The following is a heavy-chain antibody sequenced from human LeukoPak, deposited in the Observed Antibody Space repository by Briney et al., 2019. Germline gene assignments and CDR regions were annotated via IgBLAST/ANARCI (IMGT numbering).Heavy chain of an antibody. D-gene: IGHD3-3*01. CDR1: GGSISSYY. Sequence: SETLSLTCTVSGGSISSYYWGWIRQPPGKGLEWIGSIYYSGSTYYNPSLKSRVTISVDTSKNQFSLKLSSVTAADTAVYYCARQGYDFWSGYYHLDYWGQGTLVTVSS. J-gene: IGHJ4*02. V-gene: IGHV4-39*01. CDR2: IYYSGST. CDR3: ARQGYDFWSGYYHLDY.